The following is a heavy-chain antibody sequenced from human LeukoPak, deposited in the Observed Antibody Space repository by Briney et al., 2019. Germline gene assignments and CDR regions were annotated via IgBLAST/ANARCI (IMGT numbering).Heavy chain of an antibody. CDR3: ARDLTSGRDDAFDI. Sequence: LGGSLRLSCAASGFTLSRYEMNGVRHAPGEGLVGVSYITDSGSTIYYADSVKGRFTISRDNAKNSLYLQMNSLRAEDTAIYYCARDLTSGRDDAFDIWGQGTMVTVSS. CDR1: GFTLSRYE. D-gene: IGHD6-19*01. J-gene: IGHJ3*02. V-gene: IGHV3-48*03. CDR2: ITDSGSTI.